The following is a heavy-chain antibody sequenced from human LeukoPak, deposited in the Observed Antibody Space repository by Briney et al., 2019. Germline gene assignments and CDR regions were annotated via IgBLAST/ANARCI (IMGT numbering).Heavy chain of an antibody. CDR2: INTNTGNP. CDR1: GYTFTGYY. Sequence: ASVKVSCKASGYTFTGYYMHWVRQAPGQGLEWMGWINTNTGNPTYAQGFTGRFVFSSDTSVSTAYLQISSLKAEDTAVYYCARGGGYDILTAPGDYWGQGTLVTVSS. D-gene: IGHD3-9*01. J-gene: IGHJ4*02. CDR3: ARGGGYDILTAPGDY. V-gene: IGHV7-4-1*02.